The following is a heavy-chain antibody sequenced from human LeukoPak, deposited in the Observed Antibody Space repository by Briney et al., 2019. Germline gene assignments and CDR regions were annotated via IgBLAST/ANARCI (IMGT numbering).Heavy chain of an antibody. CDR3: APALGEDYYDSSGYTD. CDR2: INWNGGSI. CDR1: GFTFDDYG. D-gene: IGHD3-22*01. J-gene: IGHJ4*02. Sequence: RPGGSLRLSCAAAGFTFDDYGMSWVRHAPGKGLEWVSGINWNGGSIGYVDSVKGRFTISRDNSKNTLYLQMNSLRAEDTAVYYCAPALGEDYYDSSGYTDWGQGTLVTVSS. V-gene: IGHV3-20*04.